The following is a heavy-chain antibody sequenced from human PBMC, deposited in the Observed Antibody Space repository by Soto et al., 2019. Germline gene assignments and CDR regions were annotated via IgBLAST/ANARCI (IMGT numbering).Heavy chain of an antibody. CDR1: GGSASSKSYS. CDR2: IYSSENT. J-gene: IGHJ4*02. Sequence: SEGRSLTCAVSGGSASSKSYSWGWIRQSPGKGLEWIGTIYSSENTYYNPSLLSRVTISVDTSKNEFSLRLSSVTAADTAVYYCASAVLPATAPFDYWGQGTLVTVSS. D-gene: IGHD2-2*01. CDR3: ASAVLPATAPFDY. V-gene: IGHV4-39*07.